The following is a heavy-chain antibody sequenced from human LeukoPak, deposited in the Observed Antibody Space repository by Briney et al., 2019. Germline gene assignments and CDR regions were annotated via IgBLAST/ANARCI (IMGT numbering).Heavy chain of an antibody. CDR1: GVSISSGGYH. D-gene: IGHD6-19*01. Sequence: SETLSLTCTVSGVSISSGGYHWSWIRQHPGKGLEWIGYIYYSGSSYYNPSLKSRVSISVDTSKNQFSLKLSSVTAAGTAVYYCARREQWLPFDYWGQGTLVTVSS. CDR3: ARREQWLPFDY. V-gene: IGHV4-31*03. CDR2: IYYSGSS. J-gene: IGHJ4*02.